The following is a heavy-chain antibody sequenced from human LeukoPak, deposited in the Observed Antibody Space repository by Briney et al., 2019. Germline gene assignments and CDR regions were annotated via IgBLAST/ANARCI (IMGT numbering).Heavy chain of an antibody. Sequence: GASVKVSCKASGGTFSSYAISWVRQAPGQGLEWMGGIIPIFGTANYAQKFQGRVTITADESTSTAYMELSSLRSEDTAVYYCARGTYVDTAMVIFDYWGQGTLVTVSS. CDR2: IIPIFGTA. V-gene: IGHV1-69*13. CDR3: ARGTYVDTAMVIFDY. CDR1: GGTFSSYA. D-gene: IGHD5-18*01. J-gene: IGHJ4*02.